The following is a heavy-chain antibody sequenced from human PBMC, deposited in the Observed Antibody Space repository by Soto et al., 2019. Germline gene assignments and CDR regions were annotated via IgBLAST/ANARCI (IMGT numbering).Heavy chain of an antibody. CDR3: TDCGRTSFGG. D-gene: IGHD2-2*01. J-gene: IGHJ4*02. Sequence: ASEKVSCKTSGYTFTSFGISWVRQAPGQGLEWMGWISTDKGKTNYAQKFQGRVTKNTDTSTSTAFMELRSLKTEDTAVYYCTDCGRTSFGGWGQGTLVTVS. CDR2: ISTDKGKT. CDR1: GYTFTSFG. V-gene: IGHV1-18*01.